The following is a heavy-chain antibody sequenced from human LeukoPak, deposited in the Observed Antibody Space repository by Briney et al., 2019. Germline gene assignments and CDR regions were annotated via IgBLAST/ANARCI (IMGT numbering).Heavy chain of an antibody. Sequence: GGSLRLSCAASGFTFSSYAMSWVRQAPGKGLEWVSAISGSGGSTYYADSVKGRFTISRDNSKNTLYLQVNSLRAEGTAVYYCAKDLFRGRKDSYGYFDYWGQGTLVTVSS. D-gene: IGHD5-18*01. CDR1: GFTFSSYA. CDR3: AKDLFRGRKDSYGYFDY. J-gene: IGHJ4*02. CDR2: ISGSGGST. V-gene: IGHV3-23*01.